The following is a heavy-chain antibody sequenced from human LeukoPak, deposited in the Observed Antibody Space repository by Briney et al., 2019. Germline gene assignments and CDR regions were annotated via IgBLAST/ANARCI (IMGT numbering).Heavy chain of an antibody. CDR3: ARGYDSSGYYPGY. D-gene: IGHD3-22*01. Sequence: SETLSLTCAVSGGSISSSNWWSWVRQPPGKGLEWIGEIYHSGSTNYNPSLKSRVTISVDKSKNQFSLKLSSVTAADTAVYYCARGYDSSGYYPGYWGQGTLVTVSS. CDR1: GGSISSSNW. V-gene: IGHV4-4*02. CDR2: IYHSGST. J-gene: IGHJ4*02.